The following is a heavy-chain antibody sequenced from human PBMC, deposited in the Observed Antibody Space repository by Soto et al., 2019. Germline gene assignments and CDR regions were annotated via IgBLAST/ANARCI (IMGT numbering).Heavy chain of an antibody. CDR1: GGTFSSYA. V-gene: IGHV1-69*06. D-gene: IGHD5-12*01. J-gene: IGHJ5*02. CDR2: IIPIFGTA. Sequence: SVKVSCKASGGTFSSYAISWVRQAPGQGLEWMGGIIPIFGTANYAQKFQGRATITADKSTSTAYMELSSLRSEDTAVYYCARDKVEMATIGKSRWFDPWGQGXLVTVSS. CDR3: ARDKVEMATIGKSRWFDP.